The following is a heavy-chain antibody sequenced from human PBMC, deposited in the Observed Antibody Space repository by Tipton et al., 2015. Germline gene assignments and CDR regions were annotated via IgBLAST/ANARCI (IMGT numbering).Heavy chain of an antibody. V-gene: IGHV5-51*03. CDR2: IYPGDSDT. CDR1: GYNFNTYW. Sequence: QLVQSGAELKKPGESLKISCEGSGYNFNTYWIGWLRQMPGKGLEWMGIIYPGDSDTRYSPSFQGQVAISVDKSIRTAYLQWSGLKASDTGIYYCATPGNSYFEYLGQGTLVTVSS. D-gene: IGHD4-23*01. CDR3: ATPGNSYFEY. J-gene: IGHJ4*02.